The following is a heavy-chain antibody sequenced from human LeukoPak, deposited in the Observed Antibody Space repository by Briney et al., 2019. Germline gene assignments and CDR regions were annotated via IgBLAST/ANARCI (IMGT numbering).Heavy chain of an antibody. CDR2: INLDGSEK. CDR3: AKGKGIAAAGTPTLHYYGMDV. V-gene: IGHV3-7*01. J-gene: IGHJ6*02. Sequence: GGSLRLSCAASGFSFSNYWMNWVRQAPGKGLEWVANINLDGSEKYYVDSVKGRFTFSRDNAKSSVYLQMNSLRAEDTAVYYCAKGKGIAAAGTPTLHYYGMDVWGQGTTVTVSS. D-gene: IGHD6-13*01. CDR1: GFSFSNYW.